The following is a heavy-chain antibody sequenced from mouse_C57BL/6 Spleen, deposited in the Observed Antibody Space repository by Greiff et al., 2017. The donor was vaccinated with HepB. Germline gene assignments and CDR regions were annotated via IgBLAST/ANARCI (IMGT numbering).Heavy chain of an antibody. CDR2: ISNGNSTI. V-gene: IGHV5-17*01. J-gene: IGHJ1*03. D-gene: IGHD2-3*01. CDR1: GFTFSDYG. Sequence: EVKLVQSGGGLVKPGGSLKLSCAASGFTFSDYGMHWVRQAPEKGLEWVAYISNGNSTIYYADTVKGRFTISRDNAKNTLFLQMTSLRSEDTAMYYCARSYDGYPYWYFDVWGTGTTVTVSS. CDR3: ARSYDGYPYWYFDV.